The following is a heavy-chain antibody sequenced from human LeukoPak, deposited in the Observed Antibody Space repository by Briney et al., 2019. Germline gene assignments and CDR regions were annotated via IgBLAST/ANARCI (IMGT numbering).Heavy chain of an antibody. CDR2: IYYSGST. CDR1: GGSISSYH. V-gene: IGHV4-59*01. J-gene: IGHJ5*02. D-gene: IGHD3-22*01. Sequence: ASETLSLTCTVSGGSISSYHWSWIRQPPGKGLECIGFIYYSGSTNYNPSLKSRVTISVDTSKNQFSLKLSSVTAADTAVYYCARDGYYYDSSGYYYFHWFDPWGQGTLVTVSS. CDR3: ARDGYYYDSSGYYYFHWFDP.